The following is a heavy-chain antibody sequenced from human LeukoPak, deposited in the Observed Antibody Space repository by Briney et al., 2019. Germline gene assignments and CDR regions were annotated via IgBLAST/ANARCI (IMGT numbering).Heavy chain of an antibody. CDR3: ARGPPHGGTYFDY. Sequence: PSETLSLICTVSGGFISTYYWSWIRQPAGKGLEWIGRIHTSGSTLYNPSLKSRVTMSVDTSKNQFSLKLSSATAADTAVYYCARGPPHGGTYFDYWGQGTLVTVSS. CDR2: IHTSGST. CDR1: GGFISTYY. J-gene: IGHJ4*02. V-gene: IGHV4-4*07. D-gene: IGHD2-15*01.